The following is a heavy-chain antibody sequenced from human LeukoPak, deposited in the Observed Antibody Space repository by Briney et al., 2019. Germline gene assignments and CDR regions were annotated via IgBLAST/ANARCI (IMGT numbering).Heavy chain of an antibody. Sequence: GGSLRLSCAASGFTFSSYSMNWVRQAPGKGLEWVSSISSSSSYIYYADSVKGRFTISRDNAKNSLYLQMNSLRAEDTAVYYCARDLGDYGDYRIIFDYWGQGTLVTVSS. J-gene: IGHJ4*02. CDR1: GFTFSSYS. D-gene: IGHD4-17*01. CDR3: ARDLGDYGDYRIIFDY. V-gene: IGHV3-21*01. CDR2: ISSSSSYI.